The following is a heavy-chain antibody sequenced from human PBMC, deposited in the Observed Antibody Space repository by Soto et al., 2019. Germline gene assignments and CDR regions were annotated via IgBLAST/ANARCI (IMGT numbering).Heavy chain of an antibody. CDR2: ISYDGSNK. D-gene: IGHD2-2*01. V-gene: IGHV3-30*18. J-gene: IGHJ4*02. CDR1: GCTFSSYG. Sequence: QVQLVESGGGVVQPGRSLRLSCAASGCTFSSYGMHWVRQAPGKGLEWVAVISYDGSNKYYADSVKGRFTISRDNSKNTLYLQMNSLRAEDTAVYYCAKAIGTKGDYWGQGTLVTVSS. CDR3: AKAIGTKGDY.